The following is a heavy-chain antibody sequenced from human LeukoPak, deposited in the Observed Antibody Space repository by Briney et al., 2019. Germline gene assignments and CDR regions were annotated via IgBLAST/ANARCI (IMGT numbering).Heavy chain of an antibody. J-gene: IGHJ5*02. CDR3: ARRGDYSFGDWFDP. V-gene: IGHV4-59*04. D-gene: IGHD1-26*01. CDR1: GGSISSNY. CDR2: IYKNGDT. Sequence: SETLSLTCSVSGGSISSNYWSWIRQPPGKGLEWIGCIYKNGDTYYNPSVESRLSISVDTSKNQFYLNMTSVTAADTAVYFCARRGDYSFGDWFDPWGQGLLVTVSS.